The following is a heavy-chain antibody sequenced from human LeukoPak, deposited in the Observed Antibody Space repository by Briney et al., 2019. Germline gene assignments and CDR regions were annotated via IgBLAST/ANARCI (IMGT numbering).Heavy chain of an antibody. CDR3: ARDLRLLWFGELPNHIDY. Sequence: PGGSLRLSCAASGFTFSSYEMNWVRQAPGKGLEWVSYISSSGSTIYYADSVKRRFTISRDNAKNSLYLQMNSLRAEDTAVYYCARDLRLLWFGELPNHIDYWGQGTLVTVSS. CDR2: ISSSGSTI. J-gene: IGHJ4*02. D-gene: IGHD3-10*01. V-gene: IGHV3-48*03. CDR1: GFTFSSYE.